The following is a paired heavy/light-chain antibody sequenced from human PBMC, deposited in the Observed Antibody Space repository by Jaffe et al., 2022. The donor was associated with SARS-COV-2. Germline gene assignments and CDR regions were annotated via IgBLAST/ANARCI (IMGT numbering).Light chain of an antibody. CDR1: QGISSY. CDR2: AAS. V-gene: IGKV1-9*01. Sequence: DIQLTQSPSFLSASVGDRVTITCRASQGISSYLAWYQQKPGKAPKLLIYAASTLQSGVPSRFSGSGSGTEFTLTISSLQPEDFATYYCQQLNSYPPFGGGTKVEIK. J-gene: IGKJ4*01. CDR3: QQLNSYPP.
Heavy chain of an antibody. CDR3: ARASYYYDSSGYQHHPIFDY. Sequence: QVQLQESGPGLVKPSETLSLTCTVSGGSISSYYWSWIRQPPGKGLEWIGYIYYSGSTNYNPSLKSRVTISVDTSKNQFSLKLSSVTAADTAVYYCARASYYYDSSGYQHHPIFDYWGQGTLVTVSS. J-gene: IGHJ4*02. CDR2: IYYSGST. V-gene: IGHV4-59*01. CDR1: GGSISSYY. D-gene: IGHD3-22*01.